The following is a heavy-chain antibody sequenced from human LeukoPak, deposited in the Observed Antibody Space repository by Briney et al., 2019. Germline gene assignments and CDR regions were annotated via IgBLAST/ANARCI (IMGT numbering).Heavy chain of an antibody. CDR1: GGSISSGSYY. V-gene: IGHV4-61*02. Sequence: PSETLSLTCTVSGGSISSGSYYWSWIRQPAGKGLEWIGRIYTSGSTNYNPSLKSRVTMSVDTSKNQFSLKLSSVTAADTAVYYCARVRPEGSSSWYWYYMDVWGKGTTVTISS. CDR3: ARVRPEGSSSWYWYYMDV. D-gene: IGHD6-13*01. J-gene: IGHJ6*03. CDR2: IYTSGST.